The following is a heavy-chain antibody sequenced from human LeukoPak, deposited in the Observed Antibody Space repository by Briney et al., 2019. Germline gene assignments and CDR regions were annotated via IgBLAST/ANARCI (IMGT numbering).Heavy chain of an antibody. J-gene: IGHJ4*02. Sequence: SETLSLTCTVSGGSIRSGTDYWSWIRQPAGKGLEWIGRIYMSGSTDYNPSFKSRVTMSVDTSKNQFSLKLSSVTAADTAVYYCARARAPYDILTGYYPGPPLFDYWGQGTLVTVSS. CDR1: GGSIRSGTDY. CDR2: IYMSGST. V-gene: IGHV4-61*02. D-gene: IGHD3-9*01. CDR3: ARARAPYDILTGYYPGPPLFDY.